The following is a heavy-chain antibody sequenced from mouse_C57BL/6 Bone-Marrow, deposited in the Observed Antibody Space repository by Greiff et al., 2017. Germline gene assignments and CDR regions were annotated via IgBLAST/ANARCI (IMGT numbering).Heavy chain of an antibody. Sequence: VQLQQPGTELVKPGASVTLSCKASGYTFTSYWMHWVKQRPGQGLEWLGNINPSNGGTNYNEKFKSKATLTVDKSSSTAYMQLSSLTSEDSAVYYCARSGWLLRWYFDVGGTGTTVTVSS. CDR3: ARSGWLLRWYFDV. D-gene: IGHD2-3*01. J-gene: IGHJ1*03. CDR2: INPSNGGT. CDR1: GYTFTSYW. V-gene: IGHV1-53*01.